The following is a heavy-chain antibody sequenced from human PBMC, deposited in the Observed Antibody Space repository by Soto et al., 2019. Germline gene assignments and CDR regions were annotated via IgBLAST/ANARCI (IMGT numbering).Heavy chain of an antibody. CDR3: ARVLSGSYSNSFDI. J-gene: IGHJ3*02. V-gene: IGHV4-31*03. CDR2: IYYSGST. Sequence: PSETLSLTCTVSGGSISSGGYYWSWIRQLPGKGLEWIGYIYYSGSTYYNPSLKSRITISVDTSKHQLSLKLSSVTAADTAVYYCARVLSGSYSNSFDIWGQGTMVTVSS. D-gene: IGHD1-26*01. CDR1: GGSISSGGYY.